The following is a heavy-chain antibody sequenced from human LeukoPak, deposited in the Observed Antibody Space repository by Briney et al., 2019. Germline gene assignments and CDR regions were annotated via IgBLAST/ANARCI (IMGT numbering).Heavy chain of an antibody. CDR3: ARDSPEYGDPDAFDI. CDR2: IKQDGSEK. V-gene: IGHV3-7*01. J-gene: IGHJ3*02. CDR1: GFTFSSYW. D-gene: IGHD4-17*01. Sequence: GGSLRLSCAASGFTFSSYWMSWVRQAPGKGLEWVANIKQDGSEKYYVDSVKGRFTISRDNAKYSLYLQMNSLRAQDTAVYYCARDSPEYGDPDAFDIWGQGTMVTVSS.